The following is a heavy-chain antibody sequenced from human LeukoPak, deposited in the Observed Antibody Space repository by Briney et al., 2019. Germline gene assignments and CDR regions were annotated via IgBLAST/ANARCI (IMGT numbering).Heavy chain of an antibody. CDR2: INPSGGST. D-gene: IGHD2-15*01. Sequence: ASVKVSCKASGYTFTSYYMHWVRQAPGQGLEWMGIINPSGGSTSYAQKFQGRVTMTRDTSTSTVYMELSSLRSEDTAVYYCASCIVVVHSEYYYYGMDVWGQGTTVTVSS. J-gene: IGHJ6*02. V-gene: IGHV1-46*01. CDR1: GYTFTSYY. CDR3: ASCIVVVHSEYYYYGMDV.